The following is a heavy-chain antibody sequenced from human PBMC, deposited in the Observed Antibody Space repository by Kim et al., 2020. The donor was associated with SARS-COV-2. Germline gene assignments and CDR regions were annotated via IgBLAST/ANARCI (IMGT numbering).Heavy chain of an antibody. D-gene: IGHD3-10*01. Sequence: TYYAASVKVRLPSSRDNSKNTLYLQMNGLRAEDTAVYYCAKERHYGSGIDYWGQGTLVTVSS. J-gene: IGHJ4*02. V-gene: IGHV3-NL1*01. CDR2: T. CDR3: AKERHYGSGIDY.